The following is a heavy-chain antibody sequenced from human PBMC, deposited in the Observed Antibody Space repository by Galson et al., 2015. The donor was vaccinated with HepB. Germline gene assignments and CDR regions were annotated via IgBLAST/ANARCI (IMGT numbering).Heavy chain of an antibody. Sequence: SVKVSCKASGYTFTSYGISWVRQAPGQGLEWMGWISAYNGNTDYAQTLHGRVTITTDTSTSTAYMELRSLRSDDTAVYYCARRAICSSTSCYMGFDVWGKGTTVTVSS. D-gene: IGHD2-2*02. J-gene: IGHJ6*04. CDR2: ISAYNGNT. V-gene: IGHV1-18*01. CDR1: GYTFTSYG. CDR3: ARRAICSSTSCYMGFDV.